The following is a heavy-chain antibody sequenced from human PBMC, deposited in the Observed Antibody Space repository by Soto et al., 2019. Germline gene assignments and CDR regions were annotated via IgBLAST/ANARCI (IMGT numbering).Heavy chain of an antibody. CDR3: ARGLGQWFGDPRGSFDS. Sequence: QVQLQESGPGLVKPSETLSRTCTVSGASVSSGSNFWGWMRQPPGKGLEWIGYIFYSGSTNYLPSLTRRVTMSDDTSKNQFSPKLSSVTAADTAVYYCARGLGQWFGDPRGSFDSWGQGTLVTVSS. CDR1: GASVSSGSNF. V-gene: IGHV4-61*01. D-gene: IGHD3-10*01. J-gene: IGHJ5*01. CDR2: IFYSGST.